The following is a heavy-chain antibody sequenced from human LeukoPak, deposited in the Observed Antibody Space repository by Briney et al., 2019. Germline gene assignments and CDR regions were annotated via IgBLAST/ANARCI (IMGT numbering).Heavy chain of an antibody. V-gene: IGHV4-59*04. CDR1: GGSISSYY. Sequence: SETLSLTCTVSGGSISSYYWGWVRQPPGKRLEWIASINHGGVTHYSPSLKSRVTMSVDTSKNQFSLKLSSVTAADTAMYYCARVTTLGYFDYWGQGTMVTVSS. CDR2: INHGGVT. J-gene: IGHJ4*02. CDR3: ARVTTLGYFDY. D-gene: IGHD3-3*01.